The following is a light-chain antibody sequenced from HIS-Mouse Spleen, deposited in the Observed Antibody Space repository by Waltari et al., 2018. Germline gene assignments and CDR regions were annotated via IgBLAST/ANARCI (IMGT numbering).Light chain of an antibody. CDR2: EDS. CDR3: YSTDSSGNHRV. CDR1: SLPKKY. V-gene: IGLV3-10*01. J-gene: IGLJ2*01. Sequence: SYELTQPPSVSVSPGPTARITCSGDSLPKKYAYCYQQKSGQAPVLVIYEDSKRPSGIPERFSGSSSGTMATLTISGAQVEDEADYYCYSTDSSGNHRVFGGGTKLTVL.